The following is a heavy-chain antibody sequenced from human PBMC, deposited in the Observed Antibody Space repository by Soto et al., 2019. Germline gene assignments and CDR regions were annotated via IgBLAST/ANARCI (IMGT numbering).Heavy chain of an antibody. D-gene: IGHD6-13*01. V-gene: IGHV5-10-1*01. J-gene: IGHJ4*02. CDR1: GYSFTSYW. Sequence: GESLKISCKGSGYSFTSYWISWVRQMPGKGLEWMGRIDPSDSYTNYSPSFQGHVTISADKSISTAYLQWSSLKASDTAMYYCARHPHGDSSLYCFDYWGQGTLFTSSS. CDR3: ARHPHGDSSLYCFDY. CDR2: IDPSDSYT.